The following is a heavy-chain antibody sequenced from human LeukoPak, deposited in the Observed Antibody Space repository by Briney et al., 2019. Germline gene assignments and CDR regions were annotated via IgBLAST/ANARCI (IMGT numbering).Heavy chain of an antibody. CDR3: ARGGISSSSIPYFDY. J-gene: IGHJ4*02. V-gene: IGHV3-20*01. Sequence: GGSLRLSCAASGFTFDDYGMSWVRQAPGKGLEWVSGINWNGGNTGYADSVKGRFTISRDNAKNSLHLQMNSLRAEDTALYHCARGGISSSSIPYFDYWGQGTLVTVSS. CDR2: INWNGGNT. D-gene: IGHD6-6*01. CDR1: GFTFDDYG.